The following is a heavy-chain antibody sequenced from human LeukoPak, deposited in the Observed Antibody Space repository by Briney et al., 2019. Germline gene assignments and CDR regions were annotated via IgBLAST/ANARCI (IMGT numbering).Heavy chain of an antibody. D-gene: IGHD3-16*02. CDR3: ARGLYYDYVWGSYRFAIWFDP. V-gene: IGHV4-38-2*02. CDR1: GYSISSGYY. Sequence: SETLSLTCTVSGYSISSGYYWGWIRQPPGKGLEWIGSIYHSGSTYYNPSLKSRVTISVDTSKNQFSLKLSSVTAADTAVYYCARGLYYDYVWGSYRFAIWFDPWGQGTLVTVSS. CDR2: IYHSGST. J-gene: IGHJ5*02.